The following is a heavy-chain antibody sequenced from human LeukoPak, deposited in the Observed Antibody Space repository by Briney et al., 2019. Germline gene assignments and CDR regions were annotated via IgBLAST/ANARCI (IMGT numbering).Heavy chain of an antibody. CDR3: ARDPAVAGGGF. J-gene: IGHJ4*02. V-gene: IGHV3-66*01. CDR1: GFTVSNNY. Sequence: PGGSLRLSCAASGFTVSNNYMSWVRQAPGKGLEWVSVIYSGGSTYYADSVKGRFTISRDNSENTLYLQMSSLRAEDTAVYYCARDPAVAGGGFWGQGTLVTVSS. D-gene: IGHD6-19*01. CDR2: IYSGGST.